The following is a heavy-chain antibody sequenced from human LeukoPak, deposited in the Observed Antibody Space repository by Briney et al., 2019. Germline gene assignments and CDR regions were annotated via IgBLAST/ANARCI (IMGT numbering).Heavy chain of an antibody. CDR3: ARHYYDSSGYSDYYYYMDV. CDR1: GGSISSYY. J-gene: IGHJ6*03. Sequence: PSETLSLTCTVSGGSISSYYWGWIRQPPGKGLEWIGYIYTSGSTNYNPSLKSRVTISVDTSKKQFSLKLSSVTAADTAVYYCARHYYDSSGYSDYYYYMDVWGKGTTVTVSS. CDR2: IYTSGST. D-gene: IGHD3-22*01. V-gene: IGHV4-4*09.